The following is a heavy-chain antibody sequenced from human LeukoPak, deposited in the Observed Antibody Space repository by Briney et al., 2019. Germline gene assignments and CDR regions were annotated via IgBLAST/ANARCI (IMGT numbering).Heavy chain of an antibody. J-gene: IGHJ6*03. CDR3: ARVRLYYYYMDV. V-gene: IGHV1-8*01. CDR1: GYTFTSYD. CDR2: MNPNSGNT. Sequence: ASEKVSGKASGYTFTSYDINWVRQATGQGLEWMGWMNPNSGNTGYAQKFQGRVTMTRNTSISTAYMELSSLRSEDTAVYYCARVRLYYYYMDVWGKGTTVTVSS.